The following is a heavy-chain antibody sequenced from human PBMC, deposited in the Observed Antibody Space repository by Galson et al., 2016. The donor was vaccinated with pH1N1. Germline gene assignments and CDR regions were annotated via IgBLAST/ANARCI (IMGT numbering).Heavy chain of an antibody. J-gene: IGHJ4*02. CDR3: ARRYYFDY. Sequence: SVKVSCKSSGYSVTRYYMHWVRQAPGQGLEWVGIIDPSDGTTTYSQNFQGRITMTRDTPTNSVYMELISLTSNDTAVYYCARRYYFDYWGQGTLITVSS. CDR2: IDPSDGTT. CDR1: GYSVTRYY. V-gene: IGHV1-46*01.